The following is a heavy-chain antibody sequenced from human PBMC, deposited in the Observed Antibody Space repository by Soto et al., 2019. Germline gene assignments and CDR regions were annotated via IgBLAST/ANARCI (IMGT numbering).Heavy chain of an antibody. Sequence: QVQLVQSGAEVKKPGASVKVSCKASGYIFTNYYIHWVRQAPGQGLEWMAIINPLPTSGSTNYAQKFQGSVTVTRDTSTITVYLELSSLRSDDTAVYYCARDLAAAAYWGQGTLVTVSS. CDR3: ARDLAAAAY. J-gene: IGHJ4*02. D-gene: IGHD6-13*01. CDR1: GYIFTNYY. CDR2: INPLPTSGST. V-gene: IGHV1-46*01.